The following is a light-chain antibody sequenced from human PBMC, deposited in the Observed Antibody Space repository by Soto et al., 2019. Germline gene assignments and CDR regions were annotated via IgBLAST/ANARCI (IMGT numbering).Light chain of an antibody. CDR3: QQSYSTPRT. CDR2: AAS. J-gene: IGKJ1*01. V-gene: IGKV1-39*01. CDR1: QSISTY. Sequence: DIQMTQSPSSLSASVGDRVIITCRASQSISTYLNWYQQKPGKAPKVLIYAASSLQSGVPSRFSGSRSGTDFTLTISSLQPEDFATYYCQQSYSTPRTFGQGTKVEIK.